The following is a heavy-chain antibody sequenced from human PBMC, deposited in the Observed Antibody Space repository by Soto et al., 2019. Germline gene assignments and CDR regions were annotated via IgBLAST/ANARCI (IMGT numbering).Heavy chain of an antibody. J-gene: IGHJ6*02. CDR1: GFTYTDFA. V-gene: IGHV3-30*09. Sequence: VQLVESGGGEVQPGRSLRLSCAASGFTYTDFALHWVRQAPGKGLEWVAIISYDGSDKYYADSVKGRFAISRDNPKNTLYLETNSLRPEDKAVYFCARRAWDSYYAIDVWGQGTTVTVFS. CDR3: ARRAWDSYYAIDV. D-gene: IGHD3-22*01. CDR2: ISYDGSDK.